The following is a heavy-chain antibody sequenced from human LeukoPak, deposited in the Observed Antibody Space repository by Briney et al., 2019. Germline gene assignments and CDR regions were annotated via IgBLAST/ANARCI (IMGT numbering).Heavy chain of an antibody. V-gene: IGHV5-51*01. CDR1: GYILSTYW. J-gene: IGHJ3*02. CDR3: ARSLRRTRPDAFDI. CDR2: IYLGDSDT. Sequence: GESLKISCQVSGYILSTYWIGWVRQMPGKGLEWMGIIYLGDSDTRYSPSFQGQVTISAGKSINTAYVQWRSLKASDTAIYYCARSLRRTRPDAFDIWGQGTMVTVSS. D-gene: IGHD1-14*01.